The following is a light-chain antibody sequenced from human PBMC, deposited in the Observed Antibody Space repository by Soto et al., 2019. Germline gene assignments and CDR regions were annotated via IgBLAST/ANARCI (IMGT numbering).Light chain of an antibody. Sequence: EIVMTQSPATLSVSPGERATLSCRASQSVSSNLAWYQQKPGQAPRLLIYGASTRATGIPARFSGSGSGTEFTLTISSLQSEDFAVHYCPQYNNWPPWTFGQGTKVEIK. CDR3: PQYNNWPPWT. CDR2: GAS. J-gene: IGKJ1*01. V-gene: IGKV3-15*01. CDR1: QSVSSN.